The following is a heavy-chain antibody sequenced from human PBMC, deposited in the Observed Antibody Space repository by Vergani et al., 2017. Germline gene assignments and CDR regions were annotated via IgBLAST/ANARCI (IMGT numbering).Heavy chain of an antibody. V-gene: IGHV3-30*04. J-gene: IGHJ4*02. D-gene: IGHD5-12*01. CDR2: ISYDGSNK. CDR1: GFTFSSYA. CDR3: AKGETLLDIVATTPPLVY. Sequence: QVQLVESGGGVVQPGRSLRLSCAASGFTFSSYAMHWVRQAPGKGLEWVAVISYDGSNKYYADSVKGRFTISRDNSKNTLYLQMNSLRAEDTAVYYCAKGETLLDIVATTPPLVYWGQATLVTVSS.